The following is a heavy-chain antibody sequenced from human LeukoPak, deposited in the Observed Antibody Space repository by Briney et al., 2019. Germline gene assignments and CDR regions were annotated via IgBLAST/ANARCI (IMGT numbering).Heavy chain of an antibody. CDR3: ASWPGGWYGEDS. D-gene: IGHD6-19*01. V-gene: IGHV3-53*01. CDR1: GFSVSSSY. Sequence: PGGSLRLSCAASGFSVSSSYMSWVRQAPGKGLEWVSVIYGGGNTYYAGSVKGRFAISRDTFQNTVNLQMNSLRAEDTAVYYCASWPGGWYGEDSWGQGALVTVSS. CDR2: IYGGGNT. J-gene: IGHJ4*02.